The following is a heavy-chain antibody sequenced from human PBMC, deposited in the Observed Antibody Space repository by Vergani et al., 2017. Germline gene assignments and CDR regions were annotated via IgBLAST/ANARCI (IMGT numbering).Heavy chain of an antibody. J-gene: IGHJ4*02. Sequence: VLLVQSGAAVKQPGESLKISCTRSGYSFTTYWIGWVRQMPGEGLEWMGIIYPANSDTKYSPSFQVKVTISADKSITTAYLQWSSLKASDIAMYFCTRSGSYYNPPHWDWGQGTLVTVSS. CDR2: IYPANSDT. V-gene: IGHV5-51*01. D-gene: IGHD1-26*01. CDR3: TRSGSYYNPPHWD. CDR1: GYSFTTYW.